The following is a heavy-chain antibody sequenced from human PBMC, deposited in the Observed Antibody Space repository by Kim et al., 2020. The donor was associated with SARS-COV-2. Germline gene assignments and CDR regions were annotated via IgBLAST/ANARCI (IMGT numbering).Heavy chain of an antibody. V-gene: IGHV4-34*01. Sequence: SETLSLTCAVYGGSFSGYYWSWIRQPPGKGLEWIGEINHSGSTNYNPSLKSRVTISVDTSKNQFSLKLSSVTAADTAVYYCAGYLATAAAGQFDYWGQGT. CDR1: GGSFSGYY. J-gene: IGHJ4*02. CDR2: INHSGST. D-gene: IGHD6-13*01. CDR3: AGYLATAAAGQFDY.